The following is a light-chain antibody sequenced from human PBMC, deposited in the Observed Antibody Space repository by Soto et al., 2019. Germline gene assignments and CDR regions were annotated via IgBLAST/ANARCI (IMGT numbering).Light chain of an antibody. J-gene: IGKJ1*01. V-gene: IGKV3-20*01. CDR1: QSVSNNY. Sequence: IVLTQSPGTLSLSPGERATLSCRASQSVSNNYLAWYQQKPGQAPTLLIYGASSRATGIPDRFSGSGSGTDFTLTISRLEPGDFAVYYCQQYVTSPPGTFGQGTKVDI. CDR2: GAS. CDR3: QQYVTSPPGT.